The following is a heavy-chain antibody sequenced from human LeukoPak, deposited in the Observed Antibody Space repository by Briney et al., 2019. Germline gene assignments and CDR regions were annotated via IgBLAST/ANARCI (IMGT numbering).Heavy chain of an antibody. CDR2: IKEDGSER. D-gene: IGHD2-8*01. CDR3: ARDLGYCTNGVCHTRFDY. V-gene: IGHV3-7*03. Sequence: PSETLSLTCTVSGGSIRSSYYYWGWIRQPPGKGLEWVASIKEDGSERQYVDPVKGRFSISRDNTKGSLFLQLNSPRAEDTAVYYCARDLGYCTNGVCHTRFDYWGQGTLVAVSS. CDR1: GGSIRSSYYY. J-gene: IGHJ4*02.